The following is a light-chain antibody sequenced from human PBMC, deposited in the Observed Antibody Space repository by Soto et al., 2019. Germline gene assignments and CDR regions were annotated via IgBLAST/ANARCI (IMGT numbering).Light chain of an antibody. V-gene: IGKV3-11*01. CDR1: QGVSSY. CDR2: DAS. Sequence: EIVLTQSPATLSLSPGERATLSCRASQGVSSYLAWYQQKPGQAPRLLIYDASNRATGIPARFSGSGSGTDFTLTISSLEPEGFAVYYCQHRSNWPSFGPGTKVDIK. J-gene: IGKJ3*01. CDR3: QHRSNWPS.